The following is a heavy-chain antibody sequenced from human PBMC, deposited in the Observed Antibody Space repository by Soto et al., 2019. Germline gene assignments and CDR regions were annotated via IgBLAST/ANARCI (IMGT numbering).Heavy chain of an antibody. Sequence: QVQLVESGGGVVQPGRSQRLSCAASAFTFSSYGMHWVRQAPGKGLEWVAVISYDGSNEYYADSVKGRFTISRDNSKNTLYLHMNSLRAEDTAVYYCAKDPNSSGWYGYYYYYYMDVWGKGTTVTVSS. CDR2: ISYDGSNE. CDR1: AFTFSSYG. CDR3: AKDPNSSGWYGYYYYYYMDV. D-gene: IGHD6-19*01. J-gene: IGHJ6*03. V-gene: IGHV3-30*18.